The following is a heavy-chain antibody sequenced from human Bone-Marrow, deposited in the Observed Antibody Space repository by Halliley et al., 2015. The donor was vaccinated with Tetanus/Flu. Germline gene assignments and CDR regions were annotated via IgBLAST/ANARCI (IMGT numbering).Heavy chain of an antibody. J-gene: IGHJ4*02. CDR1: GYSISSGYY. CDR3: ARDAREITIFGVAPRNYFDY. Sequence: LRLSCAVSGYSISSGYYWGWIRQPPGKGLEWIGSIYHSGSTYYNPSLISRVTISLDTSKNQISLKVSSVTAADTAVYYCARDAREITIFGVAPRNYFDYWGQGTLVTVSS. CDR2: IYHSGST. V-gene: IGHV4-38-2*02. D-gene: IGHD3-3*01.